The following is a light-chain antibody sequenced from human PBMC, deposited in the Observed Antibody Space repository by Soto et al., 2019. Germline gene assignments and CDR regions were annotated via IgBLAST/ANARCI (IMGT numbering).Light chain of an antibody. Sequence: EIVLTQSPGTLSLSPGERATLSCRASQSVSSNYLAWYQHKPSQAPRLLIYGASSRATGIPDRFSGSGSGTDFTLTISRLEPADFALYYCQQYGTSLYTFGQGTKLEIK. CDR2: GAS. V-gene: IGKV3-20*01. J-gene: IGKJ2*01. CDR1: QSVSSNY. CDR3: QQYGTSLYT.